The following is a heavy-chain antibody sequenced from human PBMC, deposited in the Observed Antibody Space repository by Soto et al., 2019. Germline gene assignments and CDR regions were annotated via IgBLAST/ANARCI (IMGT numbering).Heavy chain of an antibody. D-gene: IGHD1-26*01. CDR2: ISYDGSNK. J-gene: IGHJ4*02. V-gene: IGHV3-30*18. CDR3: AKDMVRRIVGATNGY. CDR1: GFTFSSYG. Sequence: QVQLVESGGGVVQPGRSLRLSCAASGFTFSSYGMHWVRQAPGKGLEWVAVISYDGSNKYYADSVKGRFTISRDNSKNTLYLQMNSLRAEDTAVYYCAKDMVRRIVGATNGYWGQGTLVTVSS.